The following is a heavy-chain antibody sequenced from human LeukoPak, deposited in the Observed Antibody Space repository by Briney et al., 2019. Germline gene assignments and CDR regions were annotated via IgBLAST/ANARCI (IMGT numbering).Heavy chain of an antibody. D-gene: IGHD3-22*01. CDR1: GIDVTRFD. CDR2: FFRGTDT. CDR3: ARELMGLTMIVVVNRIDY. V-gene: IGHV3-53*01. Sequence: PGGSLRLSCVASGIDVTRFDMGWVRQPPGRGLEWVSIFFRGTDTNYADFVKGRFTISRDNAKNSLFLQMNSLRAEDTAVYYCARELMGLTMIVVVNRIDYWGQGTLVTVSS. J-gene: IGHJ4*02.